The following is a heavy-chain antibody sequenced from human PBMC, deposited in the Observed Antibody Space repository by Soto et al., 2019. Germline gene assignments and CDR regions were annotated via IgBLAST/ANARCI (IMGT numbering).Heavy chain of an antibody. CDR2: MNPNSGNT. D-gene: IGHD6-19*01. CDR3: ARMYSRGWYPDAFDI. J-gene: IGHJ3*02. Sequence: ASVKVSCKDSGYTFTSYDINWVRQATGQGLEWMGWMNPNSGNTGYAQKFQGRGTMTRNTSISTAYMELSSLRSEDPAVYYCARMYSRGWYPDAFDIWGQGTMVTVSS. CDR1: GYTFTSYD. V-gene: IGHV1-8*01.